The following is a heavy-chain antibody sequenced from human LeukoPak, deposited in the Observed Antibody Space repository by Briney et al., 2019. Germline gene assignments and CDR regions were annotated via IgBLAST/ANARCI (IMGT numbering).Heavy chain of an antibody. V-gene: IGHV3-30*02. CDR1: GFNLNSYA. Sequence: SGGSLRLSCAVSGFNLNSYAMHWVHQAPGKGLEWVAVIRHDEANSFYADSVQGRFTISRDTSKKLLYLQMNSLRVEDTAVYYCAKEYTPSSPLGELDSWGQGTLVTVSS. CDR3: AKEYTPSSPLGELDS. D-gene: IGHD6-6*01. CDR2: IRHDEANS. J-gene: IGHJ4*02.